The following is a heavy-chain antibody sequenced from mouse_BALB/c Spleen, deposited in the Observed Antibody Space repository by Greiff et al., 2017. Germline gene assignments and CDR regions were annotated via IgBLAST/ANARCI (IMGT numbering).Heavy chain of an antibody. CDR3: AHGGQAMDY. CDR2: IYPYNGGT. CDR1: GYTFTDYN. Sequence: EVKLQESGLELVKPGASVKISCKASGYTFTDYNMHWVKQSHGKSLEWIGYIYPYNGGTGYNQKFKSKATLTVDNSSSTAYMELRSLTSEDSAVYYCAHGGQAMDYWGEGTSVTVSS. V-gene: IGHV1S29*02. J-gene: IGHJ4*01. D-gene: IGHD1-1*02.